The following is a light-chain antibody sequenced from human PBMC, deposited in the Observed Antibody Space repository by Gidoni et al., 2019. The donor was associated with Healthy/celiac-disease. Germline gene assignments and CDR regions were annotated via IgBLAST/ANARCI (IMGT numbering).Light chain of an antibody. Sequence: QSALTQPDSVSGSPGQSSTISCTGTSSDVGSYNLVSWYQQHPGKAPKLMIYEGSKRPSGVSNRFSGSKSGNTASLTISGLQAEDEADYYCCSYAGSSTWVFGGGTKLTVL. J-gene: IGLJ3*02. V-gene: IGLV2-23*01. CDR1: SSDVGSYNL. CDR3: CSYAGSSTWV. CDR2: EGS.